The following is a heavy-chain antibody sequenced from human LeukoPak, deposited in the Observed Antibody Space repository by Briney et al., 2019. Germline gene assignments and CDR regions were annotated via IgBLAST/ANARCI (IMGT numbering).Heavy chain of an antibody. Sequence: GGSLRLSCAASGFTFTSYSMNWVRQAPGKGLMWVSQISTDGSQTFYADSVKGRFTISRDNAKNTLFLQMDSLRPEDTAVYYCVRSLRSADFWGQGTLVTVSS. CDR3: VRSLRSADF. J-gene: IGHJ4*02. CDR2: ISTDGSQT. V-gene: IGHV3-74*01. CDR1: GFTFTSYS.